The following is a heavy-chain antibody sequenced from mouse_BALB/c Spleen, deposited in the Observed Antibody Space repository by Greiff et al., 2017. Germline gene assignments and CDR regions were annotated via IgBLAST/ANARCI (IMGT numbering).Heavy chain of an antibody. CDR3: ARDIGLSMDY. CDR1: GFTFSDYY. J-gene: IGHJ4*01. Sequence: EVKLVESGGGLVKPGGSLKLSCAASGFTFSDYYMYWVRQTPEKRLEWVATISDGGSYTYYPDSVKGRFTISRDNVKNNLYLQMSSLKSEDTAMYYCARDIGLSMDYWGQGTSVTVSS. V-gene: IGHV5-4*02. CDR2: ISDGGSYT.